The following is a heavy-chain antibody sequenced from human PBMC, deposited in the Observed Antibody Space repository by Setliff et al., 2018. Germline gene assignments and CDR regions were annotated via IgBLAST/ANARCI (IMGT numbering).Heavy chain of an antibody. CDR1: GGSFSGYY. V-gene: IGHV4-34*12. CDR2: IIHSGST. CDR3: ARSFSRREKFLLDY. Sequence: KPSETLSLTCAVYGGSFSGYYWSWIRQPPGKRLEWIGEIIHSGSTNYNPSLKSRVTISMDTSKNQFSLKVSSVTAADTAAYYCARSFSRREKFLLDYWGQGALVTVSS. J-gene: IGHJ4*02.